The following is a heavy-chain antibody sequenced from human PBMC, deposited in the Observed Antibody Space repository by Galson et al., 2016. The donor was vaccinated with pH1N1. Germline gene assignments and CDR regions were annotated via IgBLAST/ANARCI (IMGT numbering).Heavy chain of an antibody. Sequence: SLRLSCAASGFAFDDFAMHWVWHVPGKGLEWVSGISWNSNSIGYADSVKGRFTISRDSAKKSLFLQMNSLRVEDTALYYCAKGAGRYYFGSGSFNYWGQGTQVTVSS. J-gene: IGHJ4*02. V-gene: IGHV3-9*01. CDR3: AKGAGRYYFGSGSFNY. CDR2: ISWNSNSI. CDR1: GFAFDDFA. D-gene: IGHD3-10*01.